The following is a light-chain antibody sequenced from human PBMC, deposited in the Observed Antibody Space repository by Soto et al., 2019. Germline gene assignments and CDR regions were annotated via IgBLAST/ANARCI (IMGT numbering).Light chain of an antibody. Sequence: QSVLTQPPSASGTPGQRVTISCSGNSPNIGSNTVNWYQQLPGTAPKLVMYSNNQRPSGVPDRFSGSKSGTSASLAISGLQPEDEADYYCAAWDDSLNGQVVFGGGTKLTVL. V-gene: IGLV1-44*01. CDR3: AAWDDSLNGQVV. CDR1: SPNIGSNT. CDR2: SNN. J-gene: IGLJ2*01.